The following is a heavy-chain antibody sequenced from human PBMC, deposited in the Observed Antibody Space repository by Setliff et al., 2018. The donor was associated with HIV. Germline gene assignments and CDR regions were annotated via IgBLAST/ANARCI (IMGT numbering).Heavy chain of an antibody. CDR1: GFSFSTYG. V-gene: IGHV3-21*01. CDR2: ISSRSDYI. J-gene: IGHJ6*03. D-gene: IGHD6-13*01. Sequence: GGSLRLSCVASGFSFSTYGMNWVRQAPGKGLEWISYISSRSDYIYYADSVKGRFTISRDNAKDTLYLQLNSVRAEDTALYYCARDFTQWQQLPDYMDVWGKGTAVTVSS. CDR3: ARDFTQWQQLPDYMDV.